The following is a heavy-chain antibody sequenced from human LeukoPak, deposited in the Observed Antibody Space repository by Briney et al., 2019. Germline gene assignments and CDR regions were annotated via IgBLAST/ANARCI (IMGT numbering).Heavy chain of an antibody. CDR2: ISGSGAST. CDR3: AKVHLQFAFDY. CDR1: GVTFSSYA. V-gene: IGHV3-23*01. D-gene: IGHD3-16*01. J-gene: IGHJ4*02. Sequence: GGSLRLSCAASGVTFSSYAMSWVRQAPGKGLEWVSVISGSGASTYYADSVKGRFTISRDNSKNTVYLQMNSLRAEDTAVYYCAKVHLQFAFDYWGQGTLVTVSS.